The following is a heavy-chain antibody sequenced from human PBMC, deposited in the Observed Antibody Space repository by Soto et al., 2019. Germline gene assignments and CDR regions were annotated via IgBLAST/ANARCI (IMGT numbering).Heavy chain of an antibody. CDR1: GDSVSSSSAA. D-gene: IGHD6-19*01. CDR3: ARGSYYSGWV. CDR2: TYYRSKWYS. J-gene: IGHJ4*02. Sequence: SPTLSITCAISGDSVSSSSAAWSWIRQSPSRGLEWLGRTYYRSKWYSDYAVSVKSRITINPDTSKNQFSLQLNSVTPEDTAVYYCARGSYYSGWVWGQGTLVTVS. V-gene: IGHV6-1*01.